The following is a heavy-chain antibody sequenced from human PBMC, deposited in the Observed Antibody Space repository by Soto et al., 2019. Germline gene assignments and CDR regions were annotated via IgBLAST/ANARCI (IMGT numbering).Heavy chain of an antibody. J-gene: IGHJ3*01. V-gene: IGHV3-23*01. CDR1: RFTFSNYA. CDR3: AKGLGVAAGDAFDL. D-gene: IGHD6-19*01. Sequence: EVQLLESGGGLVQPGGSLRLSCAASRFTFSNYALSWVRQAPGKGLEWVSAITGSGDSTYYVDSVKGRFTISRDNSQNTLYLRMNSLRAEDTAVYYCAKGLGVAAGDAFDLWGQGTVVTVSS. CDR2: ITGSGDST.